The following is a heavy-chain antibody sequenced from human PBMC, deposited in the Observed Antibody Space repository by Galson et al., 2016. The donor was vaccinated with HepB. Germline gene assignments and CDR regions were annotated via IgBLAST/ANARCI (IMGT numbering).Heavy chain of an antibody. V-gene: IGHV3-21*01. Sequence: SLRLSCAASGFTFSSYSMNWVRQAPGKGLECVSSISSSSSNIYYADSVKGRFTISRDNAKNSLYLQMNSLRAEDTAVYYCASGYSYGYFYYWGQGTLVTVSS. CDR2: ISSSSSNI. CDR3: ASGYSYGYFYY. D-gene: IGHD5-18*01. CDR1: GFTFSSYS. J-gene: IGHJ4*02.